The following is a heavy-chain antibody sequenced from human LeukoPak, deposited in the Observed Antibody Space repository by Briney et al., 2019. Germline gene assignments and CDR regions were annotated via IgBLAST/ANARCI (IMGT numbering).Heavy chain of an antibody. CDR2: ISGSGGST. J-gene: IGHJ4*02. CDR3: VKDQDSGAYSRFDY. V-gene: IGHV3-23*01. Sequence: GGSLRLSCEASGFTFKSYAMNWVRQAPGKGLEWVSSISGSGGSTYYTDSVKGRFTISRYNSKNTLYLQMNSLRAEDTAVYYCVKDQDSGAYSRFDYWGQGTLVTVSS. CDR1: GFTFKSYA. D-gene: IGHD3-22*01.